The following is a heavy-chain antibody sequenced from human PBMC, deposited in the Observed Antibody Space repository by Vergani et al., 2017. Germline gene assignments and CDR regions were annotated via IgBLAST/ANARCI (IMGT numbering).Heavy chain of an antibody. V-gene: IGHV3-53*01. CDR1: GFTVSSTY. CDR3: ARVKGVVGATAFDY. D-gene: IGHD1-26*01. J-gene: IGHJ4*02. CDR2: IYSGGST. Sequence: EVQLVESGGGLIQPGGSLRLSCAASGFTVSSTYMSWVRQAPGKGLEWVAVIYSGGSTYSADSVKGRFTISRGNSKNTLYLQMNSLRAEDTAVYYWARVKGVVGATAFDYWGQGTLVTVSS.